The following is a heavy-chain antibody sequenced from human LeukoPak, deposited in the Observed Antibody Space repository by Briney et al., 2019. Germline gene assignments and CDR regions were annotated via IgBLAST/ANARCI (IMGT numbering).Heavy chain of an antibody. V-gene: IGHV3-7*01. CDR3: AKELGYCSSTSCESYYYGMDV. J-gene: IGHJ6*02. Sequence: GGSLTLSCAASGFTFSSYWMSWVRQAPGKGLEWVANIKQDGSEKYYVDSVKGRFTISRDNAKNSLYLQMNSLRAEDTAVYYCAKELGYCSSTSCESYYYGMDVWGQGTTVTVSS. D-gene: IGHD2-2*01. CDR2: IKQDGSEK. CDR1: GFTFSSYW.